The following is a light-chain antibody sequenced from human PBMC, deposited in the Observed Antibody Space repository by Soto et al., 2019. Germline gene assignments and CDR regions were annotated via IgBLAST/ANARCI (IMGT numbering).Light chain of an antibody. CDR2: VAS. V-gene: IGKV1-6*01. CDR3: LQTHNYPLT. J-gene: IGKJ4*01. Sequence: AIQMTQSPSSLSASVGDRVTITCRASQCVGSDLAWYQQRPGKTPNLLIFVASTLQSDVPSRFSGSGSGTDFTLTISSLQPEDFATYYCLQTHNYPLTFGGGTKVDIK. CDR1: QCVGSD.